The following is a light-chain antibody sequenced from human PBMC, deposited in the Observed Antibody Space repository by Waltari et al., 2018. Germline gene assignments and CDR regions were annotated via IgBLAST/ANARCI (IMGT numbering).Light chain of an antibody. V-gene: IGLV1-47*01. CDR1: SPNIGSNY. Sequence: QSVLTQPPSASGTPGQRVTIPCSGSSPNIGSNYVYWYQQLPGTAPKLLIYRNNQRPSGVPDRFSGSKSGTSASLAISGLRSEDEADYYCAAWDDSLSGSGVFGGGTKLTVL. CDR3: AAWDDSLSGSGV. CDR2: RNN. J-gene: IGLJ3*02.